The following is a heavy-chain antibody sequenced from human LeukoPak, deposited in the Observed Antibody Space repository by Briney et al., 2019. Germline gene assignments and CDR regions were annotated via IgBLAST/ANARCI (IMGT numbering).Heavy chain of an antibody. J-gene: IGHJ3*02. V-gene: IGHV5-51*01. CDR3: ARPQYYYDSSGYYGRGAFDI. D-gene: IGHD3-22*01. CDR2: IYPGDSDT. CDR1: GYSFTSYW. Sequence: GESLKISCKGSGYSFTSYWIGWVRQMPGKGLEWMGIIYPGDSDTRYSPSFQGQVTISADKSISTAYLQWSSLKASDTAMYYCARPQYYYDSSGYYGRGAFDIWGQGTMVTVSS.